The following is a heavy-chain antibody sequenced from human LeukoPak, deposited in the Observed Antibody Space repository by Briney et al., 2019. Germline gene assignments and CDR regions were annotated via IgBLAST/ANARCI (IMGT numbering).Heavy chain of an antibody. J-gene: IGHJ3*01. D-gene: IGHD4-23*01. CDR3: ATYRQAVADAFDF. CDR1: GYSFTRYW. Sequence: GEYLKISCKTFGYSFTRYWIAWVRQVPGEGLEWVGMTYPGDSDTKYSPSFQGHVTISADRSISTAYLQWRSLKASDSAIYYCATYRQAVADAFDFWGQGTMVIVSS. V-gene: IGHV5-51*01. CDR2: TYPGDSDT.